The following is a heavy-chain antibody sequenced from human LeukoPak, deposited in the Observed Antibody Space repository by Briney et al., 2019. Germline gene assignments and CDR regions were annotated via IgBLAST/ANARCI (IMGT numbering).Heavy chain of an antibody. Sequence: GGSLRLSCAASGFTFSNYNMNWVRQAPGKGLEWVSSITSTSSYIYYTDSVKGRFTISRDNAKKSLYLQMNSLRAEDTAVYYCARVGGITLALAPSPFPDYNYYYMDVWGKGTTVTVSS. CDR2: ITSTSSYI. CDR3: ARVGGITLALAPSPFPDYNYYYMDV. V-gene: IGHV3-21*01. D-gene: IGHD3-10*01. CDR1: GFTFSNYN. J-gene: IGHJ6*03.